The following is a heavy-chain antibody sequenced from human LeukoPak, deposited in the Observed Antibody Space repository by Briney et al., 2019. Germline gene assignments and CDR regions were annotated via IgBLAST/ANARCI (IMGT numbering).Heavy chain of an antibody. D-gene: IGHD7-27*01. V-gene: IGHV1-18*01. CDR2: ISAYNGNT. CDR3: ARDEWNRPLGYFDY. J-gene: IGHJ4*02. CDR1: GYTFTSYG. Sequence: ASVEVSCKASGYTFTSYGISWVRQAPGQGLEWMGWISAYNGNTNYAQKLQGKVTMTTDTSTSTAYMELRSLRSDDTAVYYCARDEWNRPLGYFDYWGQGTLVTVSS.